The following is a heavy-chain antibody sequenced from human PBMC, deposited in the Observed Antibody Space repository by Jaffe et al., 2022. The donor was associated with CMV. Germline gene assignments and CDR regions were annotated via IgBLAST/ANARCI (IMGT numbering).Heavy chain of an antibody. CDR1: GYTFTSYA. Sequence: QVQLVQSGAEVKKPGASVKVSCKASGYTFTSYAMHWVRQAPGQRLEWMGWINAGNGNTKYSQKFQGRVTITRDTSASTAYMELSSLRSEDTAVYYCARSLGVPYSSGWYDWYFDLWGRGTLVTVSS. J-gene: IGHJ2*01. D-gene: IGHD6-19*01. CDR2: INAGNGNT. V-gene: IGHV1-3*01. CDR3: ARSLGVPYSSGWYDWYFDL.